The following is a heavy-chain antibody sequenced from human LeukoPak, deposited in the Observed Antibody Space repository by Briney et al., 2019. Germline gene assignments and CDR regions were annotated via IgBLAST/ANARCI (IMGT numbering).Heavy chain of an antibody. J-gene: IGHJ3*02. D-gene: IGHD3-9*01. CDR1: GFTFSSYA. V-gene: IGHV3-48*03. Sequence: GGSLRLSCAASGFTFSSYAMSWVRRAPGKGLEWLSYIGPSGVTIYYADSVKGRFTISRDNAKNSVYLQMNSLRAEDTAVYYCARDAHASGSFDIWGQGTMVTVSS. CDR2: IGPSGVTI. CDR3: ARDAHASGSFDI.